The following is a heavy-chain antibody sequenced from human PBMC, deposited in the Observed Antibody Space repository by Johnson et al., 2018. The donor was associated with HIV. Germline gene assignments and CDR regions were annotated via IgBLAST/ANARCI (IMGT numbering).Heavy chain of an antibody. V-gene: IGHV3-20*04. CDR2: FNWNGGST. Sequence: VQLVESGGGVVRPGGSLRLSCAASGFTFDDHGMSWVRQAPGKGLEWVSGFNWNGGSTGYVVSVKGRFTILRDDSKNTLYLPLNSLKTEDTAVYYCTTEWDGLDAFDIWGQGTMVTVSS. CDR1: GFTFDDHG. D-gene: IGHD1-14*01. CDR3: TTEWDGLDAFDI. J-gene: IGHJ3*02.